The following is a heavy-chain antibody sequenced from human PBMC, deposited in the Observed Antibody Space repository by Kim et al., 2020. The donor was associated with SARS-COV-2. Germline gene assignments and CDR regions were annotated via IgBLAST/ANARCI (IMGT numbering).Heavy chain of an antibody. CDR2: IKSKTDGGTT. CDR3: TTGWAWSGFDY. D-gene: IGHD2-15*01. V-gene: IGHV3-15*01. Sequence: GGSLRLSCAASGFTFSNAWMSWVRQAPGKGLEWVGRIKSKTDGGTTDYAAPVKGRFTISRDDSKTTLYLQMNSLKTEDTAVYYCTTGWAWSGFDYWGQGTLVTVSS. CDR1: GFTFSNAW. J-gene: IGHJ4*02.